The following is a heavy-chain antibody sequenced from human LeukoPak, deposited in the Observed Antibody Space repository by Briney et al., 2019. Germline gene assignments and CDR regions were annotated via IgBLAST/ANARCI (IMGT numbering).Heavy chain of an antibody. CDR1: GFTFSSYA. V-gene: IGHV3-30*04. Sequence: GGSLRLSCAASGFTFSSYAMHWVRQAPGKGLEWVAVISYDGSNKYYADSVKGRFTISRDNSKNTLYLQMNSLRAEDTAVYYWARAGGDCSSTSCLTSDFDYWGQGTLVTVSS. D-gene: IGHD2-2*01. J-gene: IGHJ4*02. CDR3: ARAGGDCSSTSCLTSDFDY. CDR2: ISYDGSNK.